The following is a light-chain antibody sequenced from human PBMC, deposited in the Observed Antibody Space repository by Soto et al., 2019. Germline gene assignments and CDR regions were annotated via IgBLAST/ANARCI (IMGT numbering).Light chain of an antibody. J-gene: IGKJ1*01. V-gene: IGKV3-15*01. Sequence: SVLTPYACSLSLSAGKSATFSCRASQSVSSNLAWYQQKPGQAPRLLIYGASIRATGIPARFSGSGSGTEFTLTISTLQSEDFAIYYCQHYNNWPPWTFGQGSKVDIK. CDR3: QHYNNWPPWT. CDR2: GAS. CDR1: QSVSSN.